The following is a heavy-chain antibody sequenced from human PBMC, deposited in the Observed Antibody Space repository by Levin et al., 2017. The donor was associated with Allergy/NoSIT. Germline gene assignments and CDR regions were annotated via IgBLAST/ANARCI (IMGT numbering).Heavy chain of an antibody. Sequence: SETLSLTCSVSGDSISRGSYYWSWIRQPAGEGLEWIGRIYVTGSTTYSPSLKSRVTISLDRSKDQVSLKINSVTAADTAVYYCARDLEDFSGYKPYCYMDVWGKGTTVTVSS. V-gene: IGHV4-61*02. J-gene: IGHJ6*03. CDR2: IYVTGST. D-gene: IGHD5-12*01. CDR3: ARDLEDFSGYKPYCYMDV. CDR1: GDSISRGSYY.